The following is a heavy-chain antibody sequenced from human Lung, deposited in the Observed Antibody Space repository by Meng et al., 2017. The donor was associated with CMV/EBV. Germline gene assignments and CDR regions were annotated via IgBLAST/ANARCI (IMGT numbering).Heavy chain of an antibody. CDR2: IHSSGST. V-gene: IGHV4-59*01. Sequence: SXTXSLXCTVSGVSMNNYFWSWIRQPPGKGLEWIGYIHSSGSTNYSPSLKSRVSISVDRSKNQFSLKLTSVTATDTAVYYCARDHVPISGVVPRGFDPWGQGTXVTVSS. D-gene: IGHD3-3*01. CDR3: ARDHVPISGVVPRGFDP. CDR1: GVSMNNYF. J-gene: IGHJ5*02.